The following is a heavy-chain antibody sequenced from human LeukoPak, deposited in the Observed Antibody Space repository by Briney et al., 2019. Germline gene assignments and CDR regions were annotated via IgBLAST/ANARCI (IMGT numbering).Heavy chain of an antibody. CDR1: GFIVSTNY. D-gene: IGHD4-17*01. CDR3: ATLSDGDYKYYYYGMDV. V-gene: IGHV3-66*01. Sequence: PGGSLRLSCVASGFIVSTNYMSWVRQAPGKGLEWVSVIYSGGSTYYADSVKGRFTISRDKSKNTVYLQMNSLRAEDTAVYYCATLSDGDYKYYYYGMDVWGQGTTVTVSS. CDR2: IYSGGST. J-gene: IGHJ6*02.